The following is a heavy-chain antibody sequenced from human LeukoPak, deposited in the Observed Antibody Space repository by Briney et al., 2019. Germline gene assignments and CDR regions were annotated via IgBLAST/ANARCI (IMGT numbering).Heavy chain of an antibody. Sequence: SETLSLTCLVSGGSVSGYYWSWVRQPPGKGLEWIGYIYYSGSTIYNPSLKSRVTISVDMSKNQFSLKLTSVTAADTAVYYCAREHDGSGLWGQGTLVTVSS. CDR3: AREHDGSGL. CDR2: IYYSGST. CDR1: GGSVSGYY. V-gene: IGHV4-59*02. J-gene: IGHJ4*02. D-gene: IGHD3-22*01.